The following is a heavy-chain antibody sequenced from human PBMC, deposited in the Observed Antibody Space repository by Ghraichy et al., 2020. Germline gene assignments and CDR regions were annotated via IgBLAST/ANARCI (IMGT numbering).Heavy chain of an antibody. J-gene: IGHJ2*01. CDR3: ARRTMIVVVTHPIYWYFDL. CDR2: IKQDGSEK. CDR1: GFTFSSYW. V-gene: IGHV3-7*03. D-gene: IGHD3-22*01. Sequence: GGSLRLSCAASGFTFSSYWMSWVRQAPGKGLEWVANIKQDGSEKYYVDSLKGRFTISRDNAKNSLYLQMNSLRAEDTAVYYCARRTMIVVVTHPIYWYFDLWGRGTLVTVSS.